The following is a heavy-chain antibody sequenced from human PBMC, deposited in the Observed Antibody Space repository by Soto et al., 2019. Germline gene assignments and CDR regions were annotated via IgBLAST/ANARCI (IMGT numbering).Heavy chain of an antibody. CDR3: ARLVGYSAYDPTRSWFDP. D-gene: IGHD5-12*01. V-gene: IGHV5-10-1*01. J-gene: IGHJ5*02. CDR2: IDPSDSYT. Sequence: GALKISCKGCGYRFTSYWISWVRQMPGKGLEWMGRIDPSDSYTNYSPSFQGHVTISADKSISTAYLQWSSLKASDTAIYYCARLVGYSAYDPTRSWFDPWGQGTLVTVSS. CDR1: GYRFTSYW.